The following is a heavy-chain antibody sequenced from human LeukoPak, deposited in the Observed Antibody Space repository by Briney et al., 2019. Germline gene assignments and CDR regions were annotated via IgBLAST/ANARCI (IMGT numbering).Heavy chain of an antibody. CDR1: GFTFSNTW. J-gene: IGHJ1*01. CDR3: VTPLRWELSNEC. D-gene: IGHD4-23*01. V-gene: IGHV3-15*01. CDR2: FRTTTDGGTG. Sequence: GGSLRLSCAASGFTFSNTWMTWVRQTPGRGLEWVAFFRTTTDGGTGEYAAPVKGRFTISRDVSINTLFLQMSSLKIEDTAVYYCVTPLRWELSNECWGQGTLVTVSS.